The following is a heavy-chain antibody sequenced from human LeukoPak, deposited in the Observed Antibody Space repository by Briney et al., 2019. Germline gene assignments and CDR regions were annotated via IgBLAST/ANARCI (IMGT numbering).Heavy chain of an antibody. CDR2: ISYDGSNK. CDR3: ANGRNGY. Sequence: GGSLRLSCAASGFAFSSYGMHRVRQAPGKGLEWVAVISYDGSNKYYADSVKGRFTISRDNSKNTLYLQMNSLRAEDTAVYYCANGRNGYWGQGTLVTVSS. CDR1: GFAFSSYG. V-gene: IGHV3-30*18. J-gene: IGHJ4*02.